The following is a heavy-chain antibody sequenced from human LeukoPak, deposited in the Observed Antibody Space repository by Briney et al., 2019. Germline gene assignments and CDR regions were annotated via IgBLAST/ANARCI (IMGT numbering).Heavy chain of an antibody. D-gene: IGHD3-10*01. CDR1: GFTFSSYG. CDR2: IWYDGSNK. Sequence: GRSLRLSCAASGFTFSSYGMHWVRRAPGKGLEWVAVIWYDGSNKYYADSVKGRFTISRDNSKNTLYLQMNSLRAEDTAVYYCARDNARFGELSLDYWGQGTLVTVSS. J-gene: IGHJ4*02. CDR3: ARDNARFGELSLDY. V-gene: IGHV3-33*01.